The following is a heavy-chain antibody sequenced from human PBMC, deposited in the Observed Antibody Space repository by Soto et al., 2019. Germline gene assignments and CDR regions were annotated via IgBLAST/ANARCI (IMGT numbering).Heavy chain of an antibody. D-gene: IGHD3-9*01. J-gene: IGHJ4*02. CDR2: ISAYNGNT. CDR3: ARDLVVEFDWLSPIDY. V-gene: IGHV1-18*01. Sequence: ASVKVSCKASGYTFTSHGISWVRQAPGQGLEWMGWISAYNGNTNYAQKLQGRVTMTTDTSTSTAYMELRSLRSDDTAVYYCARDLVVEFDWLSPIDYWGQGTLVTVSS. CDR1: GYTFTSHG.